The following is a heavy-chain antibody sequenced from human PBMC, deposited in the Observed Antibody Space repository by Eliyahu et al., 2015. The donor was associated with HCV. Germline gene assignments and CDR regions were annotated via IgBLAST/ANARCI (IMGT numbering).Heavy chain of an antibody. D-gene: IGHD3-22*01. CDR3: ARENMIEVGGFDI. V-gene: IGHV3-7*01. J-gene: IGHJ3*02. CDR1: GFPFSNYY. CDR2: IKGDASET. Sequence: EVQLVESGGRLVQPGGSLRLSCAASGFPFSNYYMNWVRQAPGKVLEWVANIKGDASETFYVDSVKGRFTISRDNHENSVYLQIESLRAEDTAMYYCARENMIEVGGFDIWGQGTMVTVSS.